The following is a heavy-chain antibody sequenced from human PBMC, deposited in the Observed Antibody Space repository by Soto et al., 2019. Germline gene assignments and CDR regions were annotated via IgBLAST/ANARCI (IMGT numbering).Heavy chain of an antibody. CDR2: IIPILGTS. D-gene: IGHD3-22*01. J-gene: IGHJ6*02. V-gene: IGHV1-69*01. Sequence: QVQLVQSGTEVKKPGTSVKVSCKASGDTFSKYGISWVRQAPGQGLEWMGGIIPILGTSNYAQKFKGRVTITADESTTTAYMDLNSLSSEDTALYYCARVGVVVSKDSYYQAMDVWGQGTTVTVSS. CDR1: GDTFSKYG. CDR3: ARVGVVVSKDSYYQAMDV.